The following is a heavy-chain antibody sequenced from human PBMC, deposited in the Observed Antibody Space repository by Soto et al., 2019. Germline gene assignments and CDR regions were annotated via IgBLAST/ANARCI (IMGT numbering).Heavy chain of an antibody. CDR1: GGSCSGYY. Sequence: NPSGTLSLTCAVYGGSCSGYYWSWIRQPPGKGLEWIGEINHSGSTNYNPSLKSRVTISVDTSKNQFSLKLSSVTAADTAVYYCARVDTIFGVVSKRHFDYWGQGTLVTVSS. J-gene: IGHJ4*02. CDR2: INHSGST. D-gene: IGHD3-3*01. V-gene: IGHV4-34*01. CDR3: ARVDTIFGVVSKRHFDY.